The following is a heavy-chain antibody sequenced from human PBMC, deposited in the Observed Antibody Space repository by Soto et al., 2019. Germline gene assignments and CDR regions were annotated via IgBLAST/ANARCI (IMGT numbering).Heavy chain of an antibody. V-gene: IGHV3-23*01. J-gene: IGHJ5*02. CDR2: FNGNGALT. CDR1: GFTFSSYA. D-gene: IGHD2-15*01. Sequence: EVQLLESGGGLVQPGGSLRLACATSGFTFSSYAMTWVRQAPGKWLEWVPTFNGNGALTYYADSVKGRFTISRDNSKNTLYLQMDSLRAEDTAIYYCAKDNSLHWFDPWGQGTLVTVSS. CDR3: AKDNSLHWFDP.